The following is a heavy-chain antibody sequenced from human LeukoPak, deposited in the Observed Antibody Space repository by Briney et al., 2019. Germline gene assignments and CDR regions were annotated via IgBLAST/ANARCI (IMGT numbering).Heavy chain of an antibody. Sequence: PGGSLRLSCAASGFTFSSYGMHWVRQAPGKGLEWVAVISYDGSNKYYADSVKGRFTISRDNSKNTLYLQMNSLRAEDTAVYYCAKDFGSPYDSSGYYYAIDYWGQGTLVTVSS. CDR2: ISYDGSNK. D-gene: IGHD3-22*01. V-gene: IGHV3-30*18. CDR3: AKDFGSPYDSSGYYYAIDY. J-gene: IGHJ4*02. CDR1: GFTFSSYG.